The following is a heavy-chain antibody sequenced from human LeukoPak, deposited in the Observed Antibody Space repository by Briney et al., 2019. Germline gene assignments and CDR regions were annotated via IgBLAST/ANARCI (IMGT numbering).Heavy chain of an antibody. CDR1: GFTVSSNY. J-gene: IGHJ4*02. D-gene: IGHD1-14*01. V-gene: IGHV3-23*01. CDR3: AKLHNLNSDY. CDR2: ISGSGGNT. Sequence: GGSLRLSCAASGFTVSSNYMSWVRQAPGKGLEWVSTISGSGGNTYYAGSVKGRFTISRDNSKDTLYLQMNSPRAEDTAVYYCAKLHNLNSDYWGQGTLVTVSS.